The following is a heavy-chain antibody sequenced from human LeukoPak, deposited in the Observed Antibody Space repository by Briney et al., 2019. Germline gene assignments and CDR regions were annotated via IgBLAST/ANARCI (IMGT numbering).Heavy chain of an antibody. J-gene: IGHJ6*02. V-gene: IGHV3-11*05. Sequence: GGSLRLSCAASGFTFSDYYMSWIRQAPGKGLEWVSYISSSSSYTNYADSVKGRFTISRDNAKNSLYLQMNSLRAEDTAVYYCARDRTDYGDYNGLYYGMDVWSQGTTVTVSS. CDR1: GFTFSDYY. CDR3: ARDRTDYGDYNGLYYGMDV. CDR2: ISSSSSYT. D-gene: IGHD4-17*01.